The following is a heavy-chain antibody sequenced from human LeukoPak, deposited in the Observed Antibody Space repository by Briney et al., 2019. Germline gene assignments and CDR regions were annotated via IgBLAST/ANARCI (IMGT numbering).Heavy chain of an antibody. Sequence: SETLSLTCTVPGGSISSYYWSWIRQPPGKGLEWIGYIYYSGSTNYNPSLKSRVTISVDTSKNQFSLKLSSVTAADTAVYYCARAWGGYSGYDSSYYYYYGMDVWGQGTTVTVSS. D-gene: IGHD5-12*01. CDR3: ARAWGGYSGYDSSYYYYYGMDV. J-gene: IGHJ6*02. V-gene: IGHV4-59*01. CDR1: GGSISSYY. CDR2: IYYSGST.